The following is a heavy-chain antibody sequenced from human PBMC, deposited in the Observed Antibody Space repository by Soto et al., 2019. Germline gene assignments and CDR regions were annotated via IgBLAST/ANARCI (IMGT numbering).Heavy chain of an antibody. CDR2: ISGSGGST. V-gene: IGHV3-23*01. CDR1: GFTFSSYA. D-gene: IGHD3-10*01. J-gene: IGHJ6*04. Sequence: HPGGSLRLSCAASGFTFSSYAMSWVRQAPGKGLEWVSAISGSGGSTYYADSVKGRFTISRDNSKNTLYLQVNSLRAEDTAVYYCARASYYYGSGSAAGSMDVWGKGTTVTVSS. CDR3: ARASYYYGSGSAAGSMDV.